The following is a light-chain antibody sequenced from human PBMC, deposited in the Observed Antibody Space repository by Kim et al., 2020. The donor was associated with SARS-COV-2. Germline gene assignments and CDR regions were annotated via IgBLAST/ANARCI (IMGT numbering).Light chain of an antibody. CDR3: QAWDSRTSTWV. J-gene: IGLJ3*02. CDR2: QDN. Sequence: PGQTANITCSGNELGDKYVCWYQQKPGQSPVLVIYQDNKWPSGIPERFSGANSGDTATLTISGTQALDEADYYCQAWDSRTSTWVFGGGTQLTVL. CDR1: ELGDKY. V-gene: IGLV3-1*01.